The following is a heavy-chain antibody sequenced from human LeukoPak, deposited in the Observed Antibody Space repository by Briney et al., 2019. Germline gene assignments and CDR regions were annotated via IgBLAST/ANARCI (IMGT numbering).Heavy chain of an antibody. CDR1: GGSFSGYY. CDR3: ARVLEGSSGQHWYFDL. Sequence: SETLSLTCAVYGGSFSGYYWSWIRQPPGKGLEWIGEINHSGSTNYNPSLKSRVTISVDTSKNQFSLKLSSVTAADTAVYYCARVLEGSSGQHWYFDLWGRGALVTVSS. CDR2: INHSGST. V-gene: IGHV4-34*01. J-gene: IGHJ2*01. D-gene: IGHD6-19*01.